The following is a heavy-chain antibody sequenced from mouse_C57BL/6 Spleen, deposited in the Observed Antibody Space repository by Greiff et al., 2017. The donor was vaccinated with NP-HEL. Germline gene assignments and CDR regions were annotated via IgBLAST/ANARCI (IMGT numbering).Heavy chain of an antibody. CDR2: INYDGSST. D-gene: IGHD1-1*01. J-gene: IGHJ1*03. V-gene: IGHV5-16*01. Sequence: EVKVVESEGGLVQPGSSMKLSCTASGFTFSDYYMAWVRQVPEKGLEWVANINYDGSSTYYLDSLKSRFIISRDNAKNILYLQMSSLKSEDTATDYCARGITTVVAHWYFDVWGTGTTVTVSS. CDR3: ARGITTVVAHWYFDV. CDR1: GFTFSDYY.